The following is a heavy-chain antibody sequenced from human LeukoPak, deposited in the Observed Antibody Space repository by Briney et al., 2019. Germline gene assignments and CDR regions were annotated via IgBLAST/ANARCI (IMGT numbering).Heavy chain of an antibody. CDR2: IWYDGSNK. CDR3: ARWGDILTPRNAFDI. Sequence: PGRSLRLSCAASGSTFSSYGMHWVRQAPGKGLEWVAVIWYDGSNKYYADSVKGRFTISRDNSKNTLYLQMNSLRAEDTAVYYCARWGDILTPRNAFDIWGQGTMVTVSS. CDR1: GSTFSSYG. D-gene: IGHD3-9*01. V-gene: IGHV3-33*01. J-gene: IGHJ3*02.